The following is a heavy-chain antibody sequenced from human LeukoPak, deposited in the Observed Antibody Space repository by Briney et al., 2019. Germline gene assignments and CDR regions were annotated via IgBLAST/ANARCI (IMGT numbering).Heavy chain of an antibody. V-gene: IGHV3-66*02. J-gene: IGHJ4*02. CDR1: GFTVGNNY. Sequence: GGSLRLSCAASGFTVGNNYMSWVRQAPGEGLEWVSVIYSDGSTYYADSVKARFTISRDNSKNTLYLQMNSLRADDTAVYYCARDPGGGPTHGYWGQGTLVTASS. CDR3: ARDPGGGPTHGY. D-gene: IGHD1-26*01. CDR2: IYSDGST.